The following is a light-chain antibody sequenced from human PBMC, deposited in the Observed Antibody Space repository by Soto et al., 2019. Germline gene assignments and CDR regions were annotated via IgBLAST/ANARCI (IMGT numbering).Light chain of an antibody. CDR1: QDISNY. J-gene: IGKJ3*01. CDR3: QKGNSPPPFT. V-gene: IGKV1-27*01. Sequence: DIQMTQSRSSLSASVGDRVTITCRASQDISNYLAWYQQRPGEVPKLLIYAASTLHSGVPSRFSGSGSGTDFTLTISSLPPEDAATYFWQKGNSPPPFTFCPGTKVDLK. CDR2: AAS.